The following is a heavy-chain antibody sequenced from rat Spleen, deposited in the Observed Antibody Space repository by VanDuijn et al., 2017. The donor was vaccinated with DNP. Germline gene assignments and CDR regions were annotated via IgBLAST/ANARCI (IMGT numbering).Heavy chain of an antibody. D-gene: IGHD1-2*01. CDR1: GFTFSKNA. CDR3: ARSDSYGFPY. Sequence: EVQLVESGGGLVQPGRSLKLSCAASGFTFSKNAMAWVRQAPGKGLEWVASISNTGDNTYYSDSVRGRFSLSRDNAKSTLYLQVNSLRSEDTATYYCARSDSYGFPYWGQGTLVTVSS. V-gene: IGHV5-25*01. J-gene: IGHJ3*01. CDR2: ISNTGDNT.